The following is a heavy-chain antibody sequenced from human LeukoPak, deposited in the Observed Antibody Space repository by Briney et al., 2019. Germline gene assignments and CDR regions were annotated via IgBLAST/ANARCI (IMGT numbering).Heavy chain of an antibody. Sequence: GSLRLSCAASGFTFSSYAMSWVRQPPGKGLEWIGEINHSGSTNYNPSLKSRVTISVDTSKNQFSLKLSSVTAADTAVYYCARGGTAMAWEDYWGQGTLVTVSS. CDR2: INHSGST. CDR1: GFTFSSYA. J-gene: IGHJ4*02. D-gene: IGHD5-18*01. V-gene: IGHV4-34*01. CDR3: ARGGTAMAWEDY.